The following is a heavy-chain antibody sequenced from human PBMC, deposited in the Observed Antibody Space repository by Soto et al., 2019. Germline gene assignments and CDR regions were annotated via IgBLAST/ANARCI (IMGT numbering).Heavy chain of an antibody. CDR2: ISTYNGNT. CDR3: AREFVTRRVLED. D-gene: IGHD2-15*01. CDR1: GYTFNSYN. J-gene: IGHJ4*02. V-gene: IGHV1-18*04. Sequence: QVQLVQSGAEVKKPGAAVKVSCKASGYTFNSYNIDWVRQAPGQGLEWMGWISTYNGNTYYAQKLQGRVTMTTDTSTNTAYMELRSLRSDDTAVYFCAREFVTRRVLEDWGQGTLVTVSS.